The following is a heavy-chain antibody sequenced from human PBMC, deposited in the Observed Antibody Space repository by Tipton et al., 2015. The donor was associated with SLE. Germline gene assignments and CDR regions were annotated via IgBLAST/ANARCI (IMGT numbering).Heavy chain of an antibody. V-gene: IGHV4-39*01. CDR3: ARQVASFDY. J-gene: IGHJ4*02. Sequence: TLSLTCTVSGDSISSRSYHWGWIRQPPGKGLEWIGSIFYSGSTSYIPSLQSQVIISVDTSKNHFSLKLNSVTASDTAVYYCARQVASFDYWGQGTLVTVSS. D-gene: IGHD5-12*01. CDR2: IFYSGST. CDR1: GDSISSRSYH.